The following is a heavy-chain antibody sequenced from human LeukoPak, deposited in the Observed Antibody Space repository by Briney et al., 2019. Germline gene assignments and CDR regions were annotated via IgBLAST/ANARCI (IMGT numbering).Heavy chain of an antibody. CDR2: VSFGSSYI. J-gene: IGHJ5*02. V-gene: IGHV3-21*06. CDR1: GFTFKDYT. D-gene: IGHD4-17*01. CDR3: ARASTEYAVTDGFDT. Sequence: GGSLRLSCAASGFTFKDYTMNWVRQSPGKGLQWVSYVSFGSSYISYADSLKGRYTISRDDAKSSVYLEMTSLRTDDTAVYYCARASTEYAVTDGFDTWGPGTLVTVSS.